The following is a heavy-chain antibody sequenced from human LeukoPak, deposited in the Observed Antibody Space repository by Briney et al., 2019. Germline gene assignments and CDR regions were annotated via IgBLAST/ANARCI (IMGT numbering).Heavy chain of an antibody. CDR2: ISSSGSST. CDR3: ARPGGYSYGYFLDY. CDR1: GITFSTYA. J-gene: IGHJ4*02. V-gene: IGHV3-23*01. D-gene: IGHD5-18*01. Sequence: PGGSLRLSCVASGITFSTYAMSWVRQAPGKGLEWVSVISSSGSSTYYADSVKGRFTISRDNLKNTLYLQMNSLRAEDTAVYYCARPGGYSYGYFLDYWGQGTLVTVSS.